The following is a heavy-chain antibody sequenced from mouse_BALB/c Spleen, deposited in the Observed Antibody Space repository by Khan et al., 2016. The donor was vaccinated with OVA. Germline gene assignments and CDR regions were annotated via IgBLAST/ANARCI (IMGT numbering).Heavy chain of an antibody. CDR1: GYTFTSYT. J-gene: IGHJ3*01. CDR2: INPSNDYT. V-gene: IGHV1-4*01. Sequence: QVRLQQSGAELARPGASVKMSCKASGYTFTSYTIHWIKQRPGQGLEWIGYINPSNDYTNYNQKFKDKATLTTDKSSTTAYLRLSSLTSDDSAVYNCVRDGAYHRNDGWFAYWGQGTLVTVSA. CDR3: VRDGAYHRNDGWFAY. D-gene: IGHD2-14*01.